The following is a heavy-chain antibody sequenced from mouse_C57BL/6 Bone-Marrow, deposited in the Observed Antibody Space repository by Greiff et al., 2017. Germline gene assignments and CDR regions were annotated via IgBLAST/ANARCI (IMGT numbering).Heavy chain of an antibody. J-gene: IGHJ1*03. Sequence: VQLQQSGPELVKPGASVKISCKASGYTFTDYYMNWVKQSHGKSLEWIGDINPNNGGTSYNQKFKGKAKLTAVTSASTAYMELSSLTNEDSAVYYCTREDDGYPYWYFDVWGTGTTVTVSS. D-gene: IGHD2-3*01. CDR1: GYTFTDYY. CDR2: INPNNGGT. V-gene: IGHV1-26*01. CDR3: TREDDGYPYWYFDV.